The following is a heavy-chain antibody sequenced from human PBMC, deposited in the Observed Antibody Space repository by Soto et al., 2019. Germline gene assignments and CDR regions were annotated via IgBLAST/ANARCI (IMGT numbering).Heavy chain of an antibody. CDR2: IRNKAKGYTT. Sequence: GGSLRLSCASSGFTFSDHYMDWVRQAPGKGLEWVGRIRNKAKGYTTDYAASVKGRFAISREDSKKSLYLQMNTLKTEDTAVYYCVRGPDSGYASWSYWGQGTLVTVSS. CDR3: VRGPDSGYASWSY. CDR1: GFTFSDHY. D-gene: IGHD5-12*01. V-gene: IGHV3-72*01. J-gene: IGHJ4*02.